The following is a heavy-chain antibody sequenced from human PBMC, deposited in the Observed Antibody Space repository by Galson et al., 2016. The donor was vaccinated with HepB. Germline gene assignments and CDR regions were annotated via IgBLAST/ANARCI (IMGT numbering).Heavy chain of an antibody. D-gene: IGHD1-14*01. CDR1: GVSITTGGYY. J-gene: IGHJ6*02. CDR2: TFYSGST. V-gene: IGHV4-31*03. CDR3: ARGGNARNPAFYDYYAMDV. Sequence: LSLTCNVSGVSITTGGYYWSWIRQHPGKGLEWIGYTFYSGSTHHNPSLKSRLTMSLDTSNNHFSLNLSSVTAADSAVYYCARGGNARNPAFYDYYAMDVWGQWTTVTVSS.